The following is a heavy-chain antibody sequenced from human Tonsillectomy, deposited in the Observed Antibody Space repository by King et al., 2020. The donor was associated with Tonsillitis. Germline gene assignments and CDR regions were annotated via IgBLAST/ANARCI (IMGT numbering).Heavy chain of an antibody. J-gene: IGHJ4*01. CDR1: GYTFTSYA. D-gene: IGHD2-2*01. V-gene: IGHV1-3*01. Sequence: QLVQSGAEVKKPGASVKVSCKASGYTFTSYAMHWVRQAPGQRLEWMGWINAGNGNTKYSQKFQRRVTITRDTSASTAYMELSSLRSEDTAVYYCARGGSSAISAYWGHGTLVTVSS. CDR3: ARGGSSAISAY. CDR2: INAGNGNT.